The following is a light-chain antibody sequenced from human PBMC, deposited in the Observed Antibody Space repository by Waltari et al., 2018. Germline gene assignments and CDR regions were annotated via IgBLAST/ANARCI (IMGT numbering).Light chain of an antibody. CDR2: TNT. CDR1: NSNIGSNS. J-gene: IGLJ3*02. V-gene: IGLV1-44*01. CDR3: AAWDDSRNGWV. Sequence: QSVLTQPPSASVTPGQRVTISCSGRNSNIGSNSVNWYQQLPGTAPNILIYTNTTRPSGVPDRFSGSKSGTSATLAIGGLRSADEADYYCAAWDDSRNGWVFGGGTKLTVL.